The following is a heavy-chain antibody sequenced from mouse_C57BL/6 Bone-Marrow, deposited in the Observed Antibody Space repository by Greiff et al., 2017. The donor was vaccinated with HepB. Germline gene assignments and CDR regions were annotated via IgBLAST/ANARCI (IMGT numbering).Heavy chain of an antibody. D-gene: IGHD1-1*01. CDR2: IYPGGGYT. CDR1: GYTFTNYW. J-gene: IGHJ1*03. Sequence: QVQLQQSGAELVRPGTSVKMSCKASGYTFTNYWIGWAKQRPGQGLEWIGDIYPGGGYTNYNEKFKGKATLTADKSSSTAYLQFSSLTSEDSAIYYCARRVLLQYWYFDVWGKGTTVTVSS. CDR3: ARRVLLQYWYFDV. V-gene: IGHV1-63*01.